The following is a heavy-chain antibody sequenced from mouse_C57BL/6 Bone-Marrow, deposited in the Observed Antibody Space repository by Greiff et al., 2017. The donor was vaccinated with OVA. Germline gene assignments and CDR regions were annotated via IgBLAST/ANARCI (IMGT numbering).Heavy chain of an antibody. CDR1: GYTFTSYW. D-gene: IGHD2-10*01. J-gene: IGHJ3*01. CDR2: IYPGSGST. CDR3: ARSYYGNFAY. Sequence: QVQLKQPGAELVKPGASVKMSCKASGYTFTSYWITWVKQRPGQGLEWIGDIYPGSGSTNYNEKFKSKATLTVDTSYSTAYMQLSSLTSEDSAVYYCARSYYGNFAYWGQGTLVTVSA. V-gene: IGHV1-55*01.